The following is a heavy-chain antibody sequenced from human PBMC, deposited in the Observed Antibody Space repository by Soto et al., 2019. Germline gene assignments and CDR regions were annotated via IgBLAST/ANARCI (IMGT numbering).Heavy chain of an antibody. CDR2: IYHSGRT. CDR1: GDSISSDKW. V-gene: IGHV4-4*02. J-gene: IGHJ4*02. D-gene: IGHD2-21*02. CDR3: AGGGDWKFDY. Sequence: QVQLQESGPGLVKPSGTLSLTCAVSGDSISSDKWWSWVRQPPGKGLEWIGEIYHSGRTNCNPSLKSRVTISVGKSKNQFSLELSSMTAADTAVYYCAGGGDWKFDYWGQGSLVTVSS.